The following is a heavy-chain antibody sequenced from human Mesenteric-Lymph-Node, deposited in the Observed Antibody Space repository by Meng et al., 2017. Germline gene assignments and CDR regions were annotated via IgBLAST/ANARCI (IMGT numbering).Heavy chain of an antibody. CDR2: ISSNGGST. J-gene: IGHJ4*02. D-gene: IGHD1-26*01. CDR3: ATIVGANTGFDY. V-gene: IGHV3-64*02. CDR1: GFTFSWYT. Sequence: GESLKISCAASGFTFSWYTMHWVRQAPGKGLEFVSAISSNGGSTYYADSVKGRFTISRDNSKNTLYLQMGSLRAEDMAVYYCATIVGANTGFDYWGQGTLVTVSS.